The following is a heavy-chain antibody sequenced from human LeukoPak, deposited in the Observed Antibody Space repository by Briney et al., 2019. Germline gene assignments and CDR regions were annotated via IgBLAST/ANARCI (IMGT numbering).Heavy chain of an antibody. Sequence: GGSLRPSCVASGFTFSTYWMSWVRQAPGKGQEWVANIKQDGSEKYYVDSVKGRFTISRDNAKNSLYLQMNSLRAEDTAVYYCARGGGLDVWGQGATVTVSS. CDR1: GFTFSTYW. CDR2: IKQDGSEK. CDR3: ARGGGLDV. J-gene: IGHJ6*02. D-gene: IGHD3-16*01. V-gene: IGHV3-7*03.